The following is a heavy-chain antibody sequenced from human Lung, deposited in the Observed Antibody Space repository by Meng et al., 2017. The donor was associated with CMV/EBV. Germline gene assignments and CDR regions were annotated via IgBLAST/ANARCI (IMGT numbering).Heavy chain of an antibody. V-gene: IGHV1-2*02. CDR2: INPNSGGT. Sequence: ASVXVSCKASGYTFTGYYMHWARQAPGQGLEWMGWINPNSGGTNYAQKFQGRVTMTRDTSISTAYMELSRLRSDDTAVYYCARACSSTSCYPYYYYYYGMDVWXQGTXVTVSS. CDR3: ARACSSTSCYPYYYYYYGMDV. J-gene: IGHJ6*02. D-gene: IGHD2-2*01. CDR1: GYTFTGYY.